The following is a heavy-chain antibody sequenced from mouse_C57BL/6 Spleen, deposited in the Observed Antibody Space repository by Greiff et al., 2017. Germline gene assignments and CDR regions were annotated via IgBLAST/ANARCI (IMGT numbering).Heavy chain of an antibody. J-gene: IGHJ3*01. CDR3: AREWGSSYSWFAY. D-gene: IGHD1-1*01. CDR2: IDPNSGGT. Sequence: QVQLQQPGAELVKPGASVKLSCKASGYTFTSYWMHWVKQRPGRGLEGIGRIDPNSGGTKYNEKVKSKATLTVDKPSSTAYMQLSSLTSEDSAVYYCAREWGSSYSWFAYWGQGTLVTVSA. CDR1: GYTFTSYW. V-gene: IGHV1-72*01.